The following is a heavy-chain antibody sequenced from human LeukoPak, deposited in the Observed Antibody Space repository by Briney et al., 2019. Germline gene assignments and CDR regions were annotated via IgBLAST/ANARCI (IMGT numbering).Heavy chain of an antibody. Sequence: GGSLRLSCAASGFTFSSYGMPWVRQAPGKGLEWVAVIWYDGSNKYYADSVKGRFTISRDNSKNTLYLQMNSLRAEDTAVYYCARDCSGGSCYYFDYWGQGTLVTVSS. D-gene: IGHD2-15*01. CDR3: ARDCSGGSCYYFDY. CDR1: GFTFSSYG. CDR2: IWYDGSNK. J-gene: IGHJ4*02. V-gene: IGHV3-33*01.